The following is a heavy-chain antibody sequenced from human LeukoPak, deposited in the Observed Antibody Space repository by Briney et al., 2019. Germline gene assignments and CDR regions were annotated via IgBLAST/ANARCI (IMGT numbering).Heavy chain of an antibody. CDR1: GFTFSSYG. V-gene: IGHV3-23*01. D-gene: IGHD6-13*01. J-gene: IGHJ4*02. CDR2: ISGSGVTT. CDR3: ASSRLAGALDY. Sequence: GGSLRLSCAASGFTFSSYGLSWVRQAPGKGLEWVSAISGSGVTTYYADSVQGRFTISRDNSKNTLYLQMNSLRAEDSAVYYCASSRLAGALDYWGQGTLVTVSS.